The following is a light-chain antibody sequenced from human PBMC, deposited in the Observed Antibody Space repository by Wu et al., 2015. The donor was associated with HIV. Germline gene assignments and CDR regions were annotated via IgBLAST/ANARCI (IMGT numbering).Light chain of an antibody. Sequence: EIVLTQSPGTLSLSPGERATLSCRASQSVSSSYLAWYQQKPGQAPRLLIYGTSSRATGFPDRFSGRGSGTDFTLTISRLEPEDFTVYYCQQYGSSPPVTFGP. CDR1: QSVSSSY. J-gene: IGKJ3*01. V-gene: IGKV3-20*01. CDR2: GTS. CDR3: QQYGSSPPVT.